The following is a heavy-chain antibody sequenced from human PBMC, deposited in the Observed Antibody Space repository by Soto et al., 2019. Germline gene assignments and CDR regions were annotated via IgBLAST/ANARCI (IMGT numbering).Heavy chain of an antibody. Sequence: QVHLVQSGAEVKKPGASVKVSCKASGYTFTNYHISWVRQAPGQGLECMGWISVYNGNTNYGQRLQGRVTMTADTSTNAAYMELTSLRSDHTAVYYSATIRTAQLGMSYYLETWGQGTLLSVPS. J-gene: IGHJ4*02. CDR2: ISVYNGNT. D-gene: IGHD7-27*01. CDR1: GYTFTNYH. CDR3: ATIRTAQLGMSYYLET. V-gene: IGHV1-18*04.